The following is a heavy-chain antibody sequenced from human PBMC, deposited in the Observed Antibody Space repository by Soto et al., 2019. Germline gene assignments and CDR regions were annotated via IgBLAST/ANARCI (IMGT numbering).Heavy chain of an antibody. CDR2: ISAYNGDT. V-gene: IGHV1-18*03. D-gene: IGHD3-10*01. Sequence: QVQLVQSGAEVRKPGASVQVSCKASGYTFTNYGFSWVRQAPGQGLEWMGWISAYNGDTNYVQKVQGRVTMTTDTSTRTAYMELRSLRSDDMAVYYCARDLMVSQYKVGYYYFAMDVWGQGTTVTVSS. CDR1: GYTFTNYG. J-gene: IGHJ6*02. CDR3: ARDLMVSQYKVGYYYFAMDV.